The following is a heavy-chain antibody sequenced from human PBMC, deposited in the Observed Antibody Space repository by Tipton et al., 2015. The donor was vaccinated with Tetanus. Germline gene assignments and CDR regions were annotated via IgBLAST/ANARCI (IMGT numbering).Heavy chain of an antibody. J-gene: IGHJ3*02. V-gene: IGHV4-4*07. D-gene: IGHD2-21*01. CDR2: IYGRGST. CDR3: ARVLRYSAAGGWDDAFDI. CDR1: GGSTHGFY. Sequence: TLSLTCTVSGGSTHGFYWAWIRQSAGKGLEWIGRIYGRGSTNYNPSLKSCVAMSMDTSRNQFSLTLTSVTVADTAFYFCARVLRYSAAGGWDDAFDIWGQGTMVSVSA.